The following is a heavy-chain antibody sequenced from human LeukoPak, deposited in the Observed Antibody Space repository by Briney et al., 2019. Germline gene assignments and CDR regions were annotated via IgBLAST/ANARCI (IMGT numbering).Heavy chain of an antibody. J-gene: IGHJ3*02. CDR3: ARFSRGYSYGYYDAFDT. CDR1: GGTFSSYA. CDR2: IIPILGIA. V-gene: IGHV1-69*04. Sequence: ASVKVSCKASGGTFSSYAISWVRQAPGQGLEWMGRIIPILGIANYAQKFQGRVTITADKSTSTAYMELSSLRSEDTAVYYCARFSRGYSYGYYDAFDTWGQGTMVTVSS. D-gene: IGHD5-18*01.